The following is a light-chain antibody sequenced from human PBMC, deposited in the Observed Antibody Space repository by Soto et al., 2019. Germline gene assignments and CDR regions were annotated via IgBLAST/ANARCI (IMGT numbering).Light chain of an antibody. J-gene: IGKJ4*01. CDR1: QIVNTFY. Sequence: EVVLSQSTGTLSLSPGESATLSCRASQIVNTFYLAWYQQKPGQAPRLLIYGASSSATGIPDRFSASGSATDFSLTIRRLEPEDSALYYCQQFGSSGPLTFGGGTKVEIK. CDR3: QQFGSSGPLT. CDR2: GAS. V-gene: IGKV3-20*01.